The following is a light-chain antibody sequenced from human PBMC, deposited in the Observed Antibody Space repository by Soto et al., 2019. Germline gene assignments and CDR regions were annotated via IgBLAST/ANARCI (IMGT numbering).Light chain of an antibody. CDR1: SSDVGGYNY. Sequence: QSVLTQPASVSGSPGQSITISCTGTSSDVGGYNYVSWYQQHPGKAPKLMIYDVSNRPSGVSSRFSGSKFGNTASLTISGLQAEDEADYYCSSYTSSSIRYVFGTGTKVTVL. V-gene: IGLV2-14*01. CDR2: DVS. J-gene: IGLJ1*01. CDR3: SSYTSSSIRYV.